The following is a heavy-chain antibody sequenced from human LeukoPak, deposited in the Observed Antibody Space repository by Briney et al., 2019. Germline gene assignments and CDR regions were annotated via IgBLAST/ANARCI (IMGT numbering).Heavy chain of an antibody. CDR1: GGSFSGYY. D-gene: IGHD6-13*01. V-gene: IGHV4-34*01. CDR3: ARGSWYDPNWFDP. CDR2: INHSGST. Sequence: SETLSLTCAVYGGSFSGYYWSWIRQPPGKGLEWIGEINHSGSTSYNPSLKSRVTISVDTSKNQFSLKLSSVTAADTAVYYCARGSWYDPNWFDPWGQGTLVTVSS. J-gene: IGHJ5*02.